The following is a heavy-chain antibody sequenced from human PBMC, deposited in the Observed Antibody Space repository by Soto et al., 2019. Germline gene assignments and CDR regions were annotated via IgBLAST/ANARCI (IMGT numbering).Heavy chain of an antibody. Sequence: QVQLVQSGAEVRKPGASVKVSCKASGYNFNTFDIYWVRQATVHGLEWMGWMNPNSGNTGYAQELRGRDTMSRDSANATVSLEQNSLTADDPCVYYRAGGNFRYWGQGALVTVSS. V-gene: IGHV1-8*02. CDR1: GYNFNTFD. CDR2: MNPNSGNT. CDR3: AGGNFRY. J-gene: IGHJ4*02.